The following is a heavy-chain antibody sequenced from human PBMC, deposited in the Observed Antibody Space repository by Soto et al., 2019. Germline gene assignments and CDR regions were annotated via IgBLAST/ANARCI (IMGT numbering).Heavy chain of an antibody. J-gene: IGHJ3*02. CDR2: IYYSGST. CDR3: ARVTKWLRALYAFDI. CDR1: GGSIGDLD. V-gene: IGHV4-59*11. D-gene: IGHD5-12*01. Sequence: SEPLSLTWSVAGGSIGDLDWRWILQPPGKGLEWIGYIYYSGSTNYNPSLKSRVTISVDTSKNQFSLKLSSVTAADTAVYYCARVTKWLRALYAFDIWGQGTMVTVSS.